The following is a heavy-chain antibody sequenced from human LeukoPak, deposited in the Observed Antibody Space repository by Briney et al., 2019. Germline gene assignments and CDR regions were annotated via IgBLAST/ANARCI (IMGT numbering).Heavy chain of an antibody. Sequence: PGGSLRLSCAASGFTFSSHWMSGVRQAPGKGLEWVANIKQDASDKYYVDSVKGRLTISRDNAKNSLYLRMNSLRAEDTAVYFCARHSNKYDYDSSGHYRSFDYWGQGTLVTVSS. CDR3: ARHSNKYDYDSSGHYRSFDY. J-gene: IGHJ4*02. D-gene: IGHD3-22*01. CDR2: IKQDASDK. V-gene: IGHV3-7*01. CDR1: GFTFSSHW.